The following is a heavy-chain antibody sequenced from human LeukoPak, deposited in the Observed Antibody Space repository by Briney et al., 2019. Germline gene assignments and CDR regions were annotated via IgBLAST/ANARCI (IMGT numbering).Heavy chain of an antibody. J-gene: IGHJ4*02. V-gene: IGHV3-7*03. D-gene: IGHD3-9*01. CDR3: ARVGVGPHVLRYFDWSYGY. CDR1: GFPFSSYW. CDR2: IKQDGSEK. Sequence: GGSLRISCAASGFPFSSYWMSWVRQAPGKGLEWVANIKQDGSEKYYVDSVKGRFTISRDNAKNSLYLQMNSLRAEDTAVYYCARVGVGPHVLRYFDWSYGYWGQGTLVTVSS.